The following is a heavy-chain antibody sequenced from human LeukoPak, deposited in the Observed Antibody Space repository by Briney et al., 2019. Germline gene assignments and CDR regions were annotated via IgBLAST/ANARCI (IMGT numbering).Heavy chain of an antibody. CDR1: GGSISSYY. D-gene: IGHD5-18*01. Sequence: SETLSLTCTVSGGSISSYYWSWIRQPPGKGLEWIGYIYYSGSTNYNPSLKSRVTISVDTSKNQFSLKLSSVTAADTAVYYRARDLCGYSYGCFDYWGQGTLVTVSS. CDR3: ARDLCGYSYGCFDY. J-gene: IGHJ4*02. CDR2: IYYSGST. V-gene: IGHV4-59*01.